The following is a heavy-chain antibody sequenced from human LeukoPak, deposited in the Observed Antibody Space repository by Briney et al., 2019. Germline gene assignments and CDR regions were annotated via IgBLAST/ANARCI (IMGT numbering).Heavy chain of an antibody. V-gene: IGHV5-51*01. CDR3: ARRYCSSTSCNPYFFDF. J-gene: IGHJ4*02. CDR2: NSPGDAEA. CDR1: EYTFTNYY. D-gene: IGHD2-2*01. Sequence: GESLNISCKGSEYTFTNYYIGWVRQMPGKGLEWMGINSPGDAEARNSPSFQGEVTISADKSISTAYLRWSSLKASDSAIYYCARRYCSSTSCNPYFFDFWGQGTLVTVSS.